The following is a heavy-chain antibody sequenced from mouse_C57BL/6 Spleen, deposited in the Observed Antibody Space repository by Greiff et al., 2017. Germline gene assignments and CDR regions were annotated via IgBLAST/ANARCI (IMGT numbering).Heavy chain of an antibody. CDR1: GYTFTDYN. Sequence: VQLKESGPELVKPGASVKIPCKASGYTFTDYNMDWVKQSHGKSLEWIGDINPNNGGTIYNQKFKGKATLTVDKSSSTAYMELRSLTSEDTAVYYCARKSYYYGSDAMDYWGQGTSVTVSS. CDR2: INPNNGGT. J-gene: IGHJ4*01. CDR3: ARKSYYYGSDAMDY. V-gene: IGHV1-18*01. D-gene: IGHD1-1*01.